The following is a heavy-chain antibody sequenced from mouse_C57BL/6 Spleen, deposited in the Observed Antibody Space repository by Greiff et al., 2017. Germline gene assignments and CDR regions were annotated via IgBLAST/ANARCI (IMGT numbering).Heavy chain of an antibody. D-gene: IGHD1-1*01. V-gene: IGHV1-55*01. CDR1: GYTFTSYW. CDR2: IYPGSGST. Sequence: VQGVESGAELVKPGASVKMSCKASGYTFTSYWITWVKQRPGQGLEWIGDIYPGSGSTNYNEKFKSKATLTVDTSSSTAYMQLSSLTSEDSAVYYCARHGSSPYYFDYWGQGTTLTVSS. CDR3: ARHGSSPYYFDY. J-gene: IGHJ2*01.